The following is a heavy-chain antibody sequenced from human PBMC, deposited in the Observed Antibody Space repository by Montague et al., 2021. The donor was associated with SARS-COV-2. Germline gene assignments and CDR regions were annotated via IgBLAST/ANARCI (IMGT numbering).Heavy chain of an antibody. CDR1: GFTFSSYA. V-gene: IGHV3-23*01. Sequence: SLRLSCAASGFTFSSYAMSWVRQAPGKGLEWVSAISGSGGSTYYAASVKGRFTISRDTSKNTLYLQMNSLRAEDTAVYYCAKVRSYGSGWGYYYCYGMDVWGQGTTVTVSS. D-gene: IGHD6-19*01. CDR3: AKVRSYGSGWGYYYCYGMDV. CDR2: ISGSGGST. J-gene: IGHJ6*02.